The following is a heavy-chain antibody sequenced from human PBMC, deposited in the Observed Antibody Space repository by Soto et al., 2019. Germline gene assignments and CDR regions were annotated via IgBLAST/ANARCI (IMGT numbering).Heavy chain of an antibody. J-gene: IGHJ6*02. D-gene: IGHD3-16*01. CDR1: GFTFNNYA. V-gene: IGHV3-23*01. Sequence: EVQLLESGGGLVQPGGSLRLSCAASGFTFNNYAMTWVRQAPGKGLEWVSAMSGSGGITYYADSVKGRLTISRDKSRTTLYLQMNSLRAEDSAVYYCAKGKGGSIPPLGGIDVWGQGTTVTVSS. CDR3: AKGKGGSIPPLGGIDV. CDR2: MSGSGGIT.